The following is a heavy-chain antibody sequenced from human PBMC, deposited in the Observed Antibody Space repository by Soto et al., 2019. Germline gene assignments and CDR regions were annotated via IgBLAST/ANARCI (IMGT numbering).Heavy chain of an antibody. CDR2: VYPGDSDT. CDR3: ARFSGFHSFEYFSYFDP. J-gene: IGHJ4*02. D-gene: IGHD3-9*01. CDR1: GYNFASHW. Sequence: GESLKISCQASGYNFASHWIGGVRQMPGKGLEWMGIVYPGDSDTRYSPSFQGQISISADKSINTAYLKWSSLKASGTAMFYCARFSGFHSFEYFSYFDPRGRGFMVTVSS. V-gene: IGHV5-51*01.